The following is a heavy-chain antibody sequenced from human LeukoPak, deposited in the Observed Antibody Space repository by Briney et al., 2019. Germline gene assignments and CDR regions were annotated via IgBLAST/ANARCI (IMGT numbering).Heavy chain of an antibody. Sequence: GGSLRLSCAASGFAFSSYDMHWVRHATGKGLEWVSAIGTAGDTYYPGSVKGRFTISRENAKNSLYLQMNSLRAGDTAVYYCARVLLTTMIVVVITAGSRVDYWGQGTLVTVSS. CDR1: GFAFSSYD. J-gene: IGHJ4*02. V-gene: IGHV3-13*01. D-gene: IGHD3-22*01. CDR3: ARVLLTTMIVVVITAGSRVDY. CDR2: IGTAGDT.